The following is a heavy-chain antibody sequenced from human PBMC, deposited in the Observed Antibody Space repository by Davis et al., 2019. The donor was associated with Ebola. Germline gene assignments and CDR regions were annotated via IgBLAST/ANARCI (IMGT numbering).Heavy chain of an antibody. V-gene: IGHV3-30*03. CDR3: ARDPHSDTIFGVVGHYYMDV. J-gene: IGHJ6*03. D-gene: IGHD3-3*01. CDR2: ISYDGSNK. CDR1: GFTFSIYA. Sequence: GESLKISCAASGFTFSIYAMHWIRQAPGKGLEWVAVISYDGSNKYYADSVKGRFTISRDNSKNTLYLQMNSLRAEDTAVYYCARDPHSDTIFGVVGHYYMDVWGKGTTVTVSS.